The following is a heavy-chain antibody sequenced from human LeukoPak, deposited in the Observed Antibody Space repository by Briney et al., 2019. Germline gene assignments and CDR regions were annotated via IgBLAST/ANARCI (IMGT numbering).Heavy chain of an antibody. D-gene: IGHD6-19*01. CDR3: AKERWGSSGHFDL. CDR1: GFTLSSYW. Sequence: GGSLRLSCTASGFTLSSYWMSWVRQAPGKGLGGVANIKEDGSEKYYVDSVKGRFTISRDNPKNSLSLQMNSLRVEDTAVFYCAKERWGSSGHFDLWGQGTLVTVSS. V-gene: IGHV3-7*01. CDR2: IKEDGSEK. J-gene: IGHJ4*02.